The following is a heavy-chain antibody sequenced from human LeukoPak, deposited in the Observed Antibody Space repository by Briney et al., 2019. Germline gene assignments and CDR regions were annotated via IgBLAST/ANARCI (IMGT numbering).Heavy chain of an antibody. J-gene: IGHJ1*01. V-gene: IGHV3-48*02. Sequence: PGGSLRLSCAASGFTFSSFSMNWARQAPGKGLEWVSYISSSSNTIYYADSVKGRFTISRDNAKNSLYLQMNRLRDEDTAVYYCARDEGYFQHWGQGTLVTVSS. CDR1: GFTFSSFS. CDR2: ISSSSNTI. CDR3: ARDEGYFQH.